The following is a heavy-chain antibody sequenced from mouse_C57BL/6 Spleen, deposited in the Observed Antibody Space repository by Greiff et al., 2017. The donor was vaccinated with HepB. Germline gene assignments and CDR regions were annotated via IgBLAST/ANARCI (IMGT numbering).Heavy chain of an antibody. J-gene: IGHJ3*01. CDR2: IWSGGST. D-gene: IGHD1-3*01. CDR1: GFSLTSYG. V-gene: IGHV2-2*01. Sequence: QVQLQQSGPGLVQPSQSLSITCTVSGFSLTSYGVHWVRQSPGKGLEWLGVIWSGGSTDYNAAFISRLSISKDNSKSQVFFKMNSLQADDTAIYYCARRDNSAWFAYWGQGTLVTVSA. CDR3: ARRDNSAWFAY.